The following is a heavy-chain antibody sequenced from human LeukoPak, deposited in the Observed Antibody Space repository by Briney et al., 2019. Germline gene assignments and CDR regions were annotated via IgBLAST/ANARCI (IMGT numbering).Heavy chain of an antibody. D-gene: IGHD2-15*01. Sequence: PGGSLRLSCAASGXTFSDYWMDWVRQTPGKGLEWVANIKPDGSEIYYVDSVRGRFTISRDNAKNSLYLQMNSLRAEDTAVYYCTRSLDYWGQGILVTVSS. CDR1: GXTFSDYW. CDR3: TRSLDY. J-gene: IGHJ4*02. CDR2: IKPDGSEI. V-gene: IGHV3-7*02.